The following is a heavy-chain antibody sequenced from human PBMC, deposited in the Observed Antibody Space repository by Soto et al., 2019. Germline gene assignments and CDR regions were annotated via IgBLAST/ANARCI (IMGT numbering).Heavy chain of an antibody. J-gene: IGHJ5*02. Sequence: ASVKVYCKASGGTFSSYAISWVRQAHGQGLEWMGGFIPIFGIANYAQKFQGRVTITADKSTSTAYMELSSLRSEDTAVYYCARRDCTNGVCYNWFAPWGQGTLVTVSS. V-gene: IGHV1-69*10. CDR3: ARRDCTNGVCYNWFAP. CDR1: GGTFSSYA. CDR2: FIPIFGIA. D-gene: IGHD2-8*01.